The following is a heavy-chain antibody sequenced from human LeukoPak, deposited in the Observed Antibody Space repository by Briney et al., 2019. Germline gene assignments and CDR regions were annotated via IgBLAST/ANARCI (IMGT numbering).Heavy chain of an antibody. Sequence: GEPLKISCKGSGYTFSSYWIGWVRQMPGKGLEWMGIIYPVDSDTRYSPSFQGQVTISADKSISTAYLQWSSLEASDTAMYFCARLPKFDSSGPYSRTFDYWGQGTLVTVSS. CDR1: GYTFSSYW. V-gene: IGHV5-51*01. J-gene: IGHJ4*02. CDR3: ARLPKFDSSGPYSRTFDY. CDR2: IYPVDSDT. D-gene: IGHD3-22*01.